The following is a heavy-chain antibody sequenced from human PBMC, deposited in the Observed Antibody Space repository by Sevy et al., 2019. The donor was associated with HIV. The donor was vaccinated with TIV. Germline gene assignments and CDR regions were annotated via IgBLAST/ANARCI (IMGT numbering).Heavy chain of an antibody. CDR3: ARDLPPSATTVAHFDC. CDR1: GFSFSSYE. J-gene: IGHJ4*02. Sequence: GGSLRLSCAASGFSFSSYEMNWVRQAPGKGLEWVSYIRNSGTTISYSDSVRGRFTISRDNARNLVYLQMNSLRAEDTAVYYCARDLPPSATTVAHFDCWGQGTLVTVSS. CDR2: IRNSGTTI. D-gene: IGHD4-17*01. V-gene: IGHV3-48*03.